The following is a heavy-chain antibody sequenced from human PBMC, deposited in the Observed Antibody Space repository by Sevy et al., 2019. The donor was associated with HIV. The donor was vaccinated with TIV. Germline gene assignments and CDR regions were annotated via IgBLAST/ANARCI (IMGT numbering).Heavy chain of an antibody. CDR1: GFTVSSNY. V-gene: IGHV3-53*01. CDR3: ARGGSYLDFDY. Sequence: GGSLRLSCAASGFTVSSNYMSWVRQSPGKGLEWVSVIYSGGSTYYADSVKGRFTISRDNSKNTLYLQMNSLRAEDTAVYYCARGGSYLDFDYWGQGTLVTVSS. D-gene: IGHD3-10*01. J-gene: IGHJ4*02. CDR2: IYSGGST.